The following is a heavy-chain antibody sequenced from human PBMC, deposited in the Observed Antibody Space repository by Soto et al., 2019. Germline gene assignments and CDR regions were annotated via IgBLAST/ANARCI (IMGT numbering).Heavy chain of an antibody. V-gene: IGHV1-2*04. D-gene: IGHD5-18*01. CDR3: ATCREEDTVMVNGIDV. CDR1: GYSLTDHY. Sequence: QVQLVQSGAEVKGPGASVKVSCKASGYSLTDHYISWVRQAPGQGLEWMGWISANSGGSNTAQKFQGWVILNREPSIDSVRMEMRSLTSEDTGVYYCATCREEDTVMVNGIDVWGQGTTVIVSS. CDR2: ISANSGGS. J-gene: IGHJ6*02.